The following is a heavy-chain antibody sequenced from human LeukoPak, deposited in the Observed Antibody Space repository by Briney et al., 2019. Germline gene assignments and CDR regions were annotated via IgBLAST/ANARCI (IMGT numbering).Heavy chain of an antibody. CDR1: GGSFSGYY. D-gene: IGHD2-15*01. CDR2: INHSGST. V-gene: IGHV4-34*01. J-gene: IGHJ6*02. CDR3: ARVVARYCSGGSCYPYYYYYGMDV. Sequence: SETLSLACAVYGGSFSGYYWSWIRQPPGKGLEWIGEINHSGSTNYNPSLKSRVTISVDTSKNQFSLKLSSVTAADTAVYYCARVVARYCSGGSCYPYYYYYGMDVWGQGTTVTVSS.